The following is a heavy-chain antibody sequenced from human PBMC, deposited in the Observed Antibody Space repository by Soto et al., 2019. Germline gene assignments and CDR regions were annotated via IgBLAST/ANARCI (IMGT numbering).Heavy chain of an antibody. CDR1: GFTFSRYA. D-gene: IGHD4-17*01. J-gene: IGHJ5*02. CDR3: AKVGGFDP. Sequence: GGSLRLSCAASGFTFSRYAMSWVRQIPGKGLECVSAIGGDGESTHYADSVKGRFTISRDNSKNTLYLQLNSLRVEDTAVYYCAKVGGFDPWGQRTPVTVSS. CDR2: IGGDGEST. V-gene: IGHV3-23*01.